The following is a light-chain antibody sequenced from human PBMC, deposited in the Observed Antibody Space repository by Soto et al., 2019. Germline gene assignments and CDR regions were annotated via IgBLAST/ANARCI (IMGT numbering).Light chain of an antibody. V-gene: IGKV1-5*03. CDR2: KAS. Sequence: DIQMTQSPSTLSASVGDRVTITCRASQSISTWLAWYQQKPGKAPKLLIYKASSLESGVPSRFSGSGSGTEFTLTISSRQPDDFATYYCQQYINRWRSGQGTKV. J-gene: IGKJ1*01. CDR1: QSISTW. CDR3: QQYINRWR.